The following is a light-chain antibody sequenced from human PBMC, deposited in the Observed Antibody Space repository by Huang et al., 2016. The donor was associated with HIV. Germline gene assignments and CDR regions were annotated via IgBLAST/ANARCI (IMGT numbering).Light chain of an antibody. CDR2: AAS. V-gene: IGKV3-15*01. CDR1: QIVCSH. Sequence: ETVMTQSPVTLSLSPGDRASLSCRSSQIVCSHVAWYQQKPGQAPRLLIYAASTRATGVPARFSGSGSGTEFTLTISTLQSEDSAVYYCQQYNDFRSTFGPGTRVEIK. CDR3: QQYNDFRST. J-gene: IGKJ3*01.